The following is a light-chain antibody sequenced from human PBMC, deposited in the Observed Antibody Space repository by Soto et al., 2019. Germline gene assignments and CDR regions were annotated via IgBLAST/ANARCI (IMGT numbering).Light chain of an antibody. CDR2: AAS. V-gene: IGKV1-39*01. J-gene: IGKJ1*01. Sequence: DIPMTQSPSSLSASVGDIVTISCRASQSISSYLNWYQQKPGKAPKIMIYAASSLQSGVPSRFSGSGSGTDFTLTISSLQPEDFATYYCQQSYSTPWTFGQGTKVDIK. CDR1: QSISSY. CDR3: QQSYSTPWT.